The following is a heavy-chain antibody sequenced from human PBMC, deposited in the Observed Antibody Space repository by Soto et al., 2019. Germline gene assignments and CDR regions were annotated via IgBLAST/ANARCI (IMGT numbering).Heavy chain of an antibody. Sequence: SETLSLTCTVSGGSISSYYWSWIRQPAGKGLEWIGRIYTSGSTNYNPSLKSRVTMSVDTSKNQFSLKLSSVTAADTAVYYCARVGYDFWSGYYPRAFDIWGQGTMVTVSS. CDR3: ARVGYDFWSGYYPRAFDI. D-gene: IGHD3-3*01. CDR1: GGSISSYY. V-gene: IGHV4-4*07. CDR2: IYTSGST. J-gene: IGHJ3*02.